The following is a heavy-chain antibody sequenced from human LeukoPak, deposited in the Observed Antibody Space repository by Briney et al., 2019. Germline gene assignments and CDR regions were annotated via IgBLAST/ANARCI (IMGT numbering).Heavy chain of an antibody. V-gene: IGHV5-51*01. Sequence: GESLKISCKGAGYSFTSYWIGWVRPMPGKGLEWMGIIYPGDSDTRYSPSFQGQVTISADKSFSTAYLQWASLKASDTAMYYCARHNAESVPIFGVVTQGFDPLGQGTLVTASS. J-gene: IGHJ5*02. CDR3: ARHNAESVPIFGVVTQGFDP. CDR1: GYSFTSYW. D-gene: IGHD3-3*01. CDR2: IYPGDSDT.